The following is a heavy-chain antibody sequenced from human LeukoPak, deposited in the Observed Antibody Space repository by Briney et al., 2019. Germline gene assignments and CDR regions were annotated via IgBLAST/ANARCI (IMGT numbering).Heavy chain of an antibody. Sequence: GGSLRLSCAASGFTFSSYGMNWVRQAPGKGLEWISHISSRGSTIYYADSMKGRLTISRDNAKKSLYLEMNSLRAEDTAVYYCTKEIVVVTAGAKYYFDYWGQGTLVTVSS. J-gene: IGHJ4*02. CDR3: TKEIVVVTAGAKYYFDY. CDR2: ISSRGSTI. D-gene: IGHD2-21*02. CDR1: GFTFSSYG. V-gene: IGHV3-48*04.